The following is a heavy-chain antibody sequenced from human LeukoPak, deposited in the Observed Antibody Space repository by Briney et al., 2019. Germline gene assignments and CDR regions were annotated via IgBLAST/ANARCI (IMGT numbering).Heavy chain of an antibody. V-gene: IGHV1-2*02. CDR1: GYTFTGYY. J-gene: IGHJ4*02. CDR2: INPNSGGT. CDR3: ARVKTRYYYDSSGYYDY. D-gene: IGHD3-22*01. Sequence: ASVKVSCKASGYTFTGYYMHWVRQAPGQGLEWMGWINPNSGGTNYAQKFQGRVTITRNTSISTAYMELSSLRSEDTAVYYCARVKTRYYYDSSGYYDYWGQGTLVTVSS.